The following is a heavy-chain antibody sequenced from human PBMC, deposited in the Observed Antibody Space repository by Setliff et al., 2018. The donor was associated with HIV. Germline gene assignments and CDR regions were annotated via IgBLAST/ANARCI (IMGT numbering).Heavy chain of an antibody. CDR1: GYTFTRNQ. Sequence: ASVKVSCKASGYTFTRNQIHWVRQAPGQGLEWMGIINPSGGSAAYAEKFRGRVTMTSDTSTNTVYMELRSLRSEETAVFYCARDGGDGSGYYYADYWGQGALVTVSS. CDR2: INPSGGSA. D-gene: IGHD3-22*01. J-gene: IGHJ4*02. CDR3: ARDGGDGSGYYYADY. V-gene: IGHV1-46*01.